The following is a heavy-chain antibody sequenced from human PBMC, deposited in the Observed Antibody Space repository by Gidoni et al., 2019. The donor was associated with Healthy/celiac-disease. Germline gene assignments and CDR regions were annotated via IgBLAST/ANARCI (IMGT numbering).Heavy chain of an antibody. CDR3: AKEVPPAVLESIVPAAYFDY. Sequence: EVQLVESGGGLVQPGGSLRLSCAASGFTFSSYSMSWVRQAPGKGLDWVSAISGSVGSTYYADSVKGRFTISRDNSKNTLYLQMNSLRAEDTAVYYCAKEVPPAVLESIVPAAYFDYWGQGTLVTVSS. V-gene: IGHV3-23*04. D-gene: IGHD2-2*01. CDR1: GFTFSSYS. J-gene: IGHJ4*02. CDR2: ISGSVGST.